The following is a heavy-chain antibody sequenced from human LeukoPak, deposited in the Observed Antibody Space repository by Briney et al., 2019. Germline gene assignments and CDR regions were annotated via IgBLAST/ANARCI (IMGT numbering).Heavy chain of an antibody. V-gene: IGHV4-61*02. Sequence: PSETLSLTCTVSGDSINSGNHYWSWIRQPAGKGLEWIGRIYITGSTNYNPSLKSRVTISLDASKNQVSLKLSSVTAADTAVYFCAREMLWLGDDFIVVGYNWFDPWGQGTLVTVSS. J-gene: IGHJ5*02. CDR3: AREMLWLGDDFIVVGYNWFDP. CDR2: IYITGST. D-gene: IGHD3-10*01. CDR1: GDSINSGNHY.